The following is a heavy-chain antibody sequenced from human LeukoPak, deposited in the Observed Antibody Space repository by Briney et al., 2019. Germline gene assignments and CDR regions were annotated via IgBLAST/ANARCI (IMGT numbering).Heavy chain of an antibody. D-gene: IGHD3-10*01. V-gene: IGHV4-59*08. CDR2: IFYSGST. Sequence: SETLSLTCTVSGGSISNYYWSWIRQPPGKGLEWIGYIFYSGSTNYNPSLKSRVTISVDTSKNQFSLKLNSVTAADTAVYYCARHYGPWGQGTLVTVSS. CDR1: GGSISNYY. CDR3: ARHYGP. J-gene: IGHJ5*02.